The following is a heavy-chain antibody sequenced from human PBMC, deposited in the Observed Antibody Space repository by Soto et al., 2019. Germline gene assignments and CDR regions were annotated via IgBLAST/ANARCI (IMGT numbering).Heavy chain of an antibody. CDR1: SGSISSSNW. CDR3: SRHRPITFGGVIVHNWFGP. V-gene: IGHV4-4*02. CDR2: IYHSGST. D-gene: IGHD3-16*02. Sequence: LSLTCAVSSGSISSSNWWSWVRQPPGKGLEWIGEIYHSGSTNYNPSLKSRVTISVDRSKNQFSLKLSSVTAADTAVYYCSRHRPITFGGVIVHNWFGPWGQGTLVTVSS. J-gene: IGHJ5*02.